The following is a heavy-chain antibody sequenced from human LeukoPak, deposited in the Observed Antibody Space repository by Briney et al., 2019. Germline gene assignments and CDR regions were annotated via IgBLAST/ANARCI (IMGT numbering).Heavy chain of an antibody. D-gene: IGHD3-3*02. CDR2: IYYSGST. J-gene: IGHJ4*02. Sequence: SETLSLTCTVSGGSISSGGYYWGWIRQHPGKGLEWIGYIYYSGSTYYNPSLKSRVTISVDTSKNQFSLKLGSVTAADTAVYYCARASKYDFDYWGQGTLVTVSS. V-gene: IGHV4-31*03. CDR1: GGSISSGGYY. CDR3: ARASKYDFDY.